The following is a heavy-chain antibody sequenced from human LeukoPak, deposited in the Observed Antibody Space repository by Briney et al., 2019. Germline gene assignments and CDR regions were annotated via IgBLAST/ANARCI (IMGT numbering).Heavy chain of an antibody. J-gene: IGHJ3*02. D-gene: IGHD6-19*01. V-gene: IGHV4-39*07. Sequence: SETLSLTCTVSGGSISSSSYYWGWIRQPPGKGLEWIGSIYYSGSTYYNPSLKSRVTISVDTSKNQFSLKLSSVTAADTAVYYCARGYSSGLPPGRAFDIWGQGTMVTVSS. CDR3: ARGYSSGLPPGRAFDI. CDR2: IYYSGST. CDR1: GGSISSSSYY.